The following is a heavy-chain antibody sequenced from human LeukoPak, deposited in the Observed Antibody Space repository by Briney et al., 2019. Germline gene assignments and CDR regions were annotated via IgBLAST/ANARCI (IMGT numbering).Heavy chain of an antibody. CDR1: GGSFSGYY. J-gene: IGHJ6*02. CDR3: ARRGYYDSSGYYYYYYGMDV. CDR2: INHSGST. D-gene: IGHD3-22*01. V-gene: IGHV4-34*01. Sequence: PSETLSLTCAVYGGSFSGYYWSWIRQPPEKGLEWIGEINHSGSTNYNPSLKSRVTISVDTSKNQFSLKLSSVTAADTAVYYCARRGYYDSSGYYYYYYGMDVWGQGTTVTVSS.